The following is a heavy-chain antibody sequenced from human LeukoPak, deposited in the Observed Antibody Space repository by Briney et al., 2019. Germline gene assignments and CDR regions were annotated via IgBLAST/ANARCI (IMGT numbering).Heavy chain of an antibody. J-gene: IGHJ4*02. Sequence: PSETLSLTCTVSGGSISSYYWSWIRQPPGKGLEWIGYIYYSGSTNYNPSLKSRVTISVDTSKNQFSLRLSSVTAADTAVYYCARLVYSSGWYRLDYWGQGTLVTVSS. CDR2: IYYSGST. CDR1: GGSISSYY. CDR3: ARLVYSSGWYRLDY. D-gene: IGHD6-19*01. V-gene: IGHV4-59*08.